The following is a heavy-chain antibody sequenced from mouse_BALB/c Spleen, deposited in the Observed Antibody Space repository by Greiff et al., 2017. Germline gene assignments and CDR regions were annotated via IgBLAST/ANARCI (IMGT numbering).Heavy chain of an antibody. CDR2: ISYSGST. Sequence: EVKVEESGPGLVKPSQSLSLTCTVTGYSITSDYAWNWIRQFPGNKLEWMGYISYSGSTSYNPSLKSRISITRDTSKNQFFLQLNSVTTEDTATYYCAREVEGGFDYWGQGTTLTVSS. V-gene: IGHV3-2*02. CDR1: GYSITSDYA. D-gene: IGHD1-1*02. J-gene: IGHJ2*01. CDR3: AREVEGGFDY.